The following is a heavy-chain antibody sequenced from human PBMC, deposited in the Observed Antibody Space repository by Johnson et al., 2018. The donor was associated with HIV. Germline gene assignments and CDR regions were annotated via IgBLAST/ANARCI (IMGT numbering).Heavy chain of an antibody. J-gene: IGHJ3*02. Sequence: VQLVESGGGLVQPGGSLRLSCAASGFTFSSYDMHWVRQATGKGLEWVSAIGTAGDTYYPGSVKGRFTISRENAKNSLYLQMNSLRDEDTALYYCARGGRYYDPGAFDIWGQGAMVTVSS. CDR1: GFTFSSYD. CDR3: ARGGRYYDPGAFDI. CDR2: IGTAGDT. D-gene: IGHD3-22*01. V-gene: IGHV3-13*01.